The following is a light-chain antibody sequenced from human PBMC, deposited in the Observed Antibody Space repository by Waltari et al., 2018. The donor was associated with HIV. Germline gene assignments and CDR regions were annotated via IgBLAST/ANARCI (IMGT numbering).Light chain of an antibody. CDR2: DAS. J-gene: IGKJ1*01. V-gene: IGKV3-15*01. CDR3: QQYNDWLSWT. Sequence: EIVMTQSPATLSVSPGQRATVSCWASQSISSNLAWYQLRPGQAPSLLVYDASTRVAGIPARFSASGFATEFTLTISSLQSEDFAVYYCQQYNDWLSWTFGQGTKVEMK. CDR1: QSISSN.